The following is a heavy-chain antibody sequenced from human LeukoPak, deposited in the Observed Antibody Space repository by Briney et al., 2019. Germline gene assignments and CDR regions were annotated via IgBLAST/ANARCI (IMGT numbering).Heavy chain of an antibody. CDR2: ISSSSSYI. CDR1: GFTFSSYS. Sequence: GGSLRLSCAASGFTFSSYSMNWVRQAPGKGLEWVSSISSSSSYIYYADSVKGRFTISRDNSKNTLYLQMNSLRAEDTAVYYCAREDDILTGWTWGQGTLVTVSS. CDR3: AREDDILTGWT. D-gene: IGHD3-9*01. J-gene: IGHJ5*02. V-gene: IGHV3-21*01.